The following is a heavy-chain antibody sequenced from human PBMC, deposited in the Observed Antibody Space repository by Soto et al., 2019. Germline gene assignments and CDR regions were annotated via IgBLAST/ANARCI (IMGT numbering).Heavy chain of an antibody. J-gene: IGHJ6*02. D-gene: IGHD4-4*01. CDR3: AKGLRTVTGYYYYYGMDV. V-gene: IGHV3-30*18. CDR1: GFTFSSYG. Sequence: QVQLVESGGGVVQPGRSLRLSCAASGFTFSSYGMHWVRQAPGKGLEWVAVISYDGSNKYYADSVKGRFTISRDNSKNTLYLQMNSLRAEDTAVYYCAKGLRTVTGYYYYYGMDVWGQGTTVTVSS. CDR2: ISYDGSNK.